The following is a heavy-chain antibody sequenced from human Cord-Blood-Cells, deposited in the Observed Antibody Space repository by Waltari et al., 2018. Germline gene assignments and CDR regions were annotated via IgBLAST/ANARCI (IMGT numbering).Heavy chain of an antibody. D-gene: IGHD6-6*01. V-gene: IGHV4-34*01. Sequence: QVQLQQWGAGLLKPPETLSLTCVAYGGYFSAYYWSWIRQPPGKGLEWIGEITHSGRTNSNPALKSRGTVSVDTSESKFSRKLSSVTAADTAVYDCARVRLVRYYWGQETLVTVSS. CDR3: ARVRLVRYY. J-gene: IGHJ4*02. CDR1: GGYFSAYY. CDR2: ITHSGRT.